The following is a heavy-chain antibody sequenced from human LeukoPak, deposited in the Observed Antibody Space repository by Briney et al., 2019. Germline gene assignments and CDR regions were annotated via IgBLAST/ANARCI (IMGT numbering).Heavy chain of an antibody. CDR3: ARSSSSGYYYYYMDV. Sequence: SETLSLTCTVSGGSISSSSYYWGWIRRPPGKGLEWIGSIYYSGSTYYNPSLKSRVTISVDTSKNQFSLKLSSVTAADTAVYYCARSSSSGYYYYYMDVWGKGTTVTVSS. CDR2: IYYSGST. D-gene: IGHD6-13*01. J-gene: IGHJ6*03. CDR1: GGSISSSSYY. V-gene: IGHV4-39*07.